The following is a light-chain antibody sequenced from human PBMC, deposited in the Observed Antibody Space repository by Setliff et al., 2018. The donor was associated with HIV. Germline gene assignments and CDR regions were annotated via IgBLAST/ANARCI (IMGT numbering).Light chain of an antibody. J-gene: IGLJ1*01. CDR3: TPYTSSYTLV. Sequence: ALTQPASVSGSPGQSITISCTGTSSDVGGYNYVSWYQQHPGKAPKVMICEVSNRPSGVSNRFSGSKSGNTASLTISGLQAEDEADYHCTPYTSSYTLVFGTGTKV. CDR1: SSDVGGYNY. V-gene: IGLV2-14*01. CDR2: EVS.